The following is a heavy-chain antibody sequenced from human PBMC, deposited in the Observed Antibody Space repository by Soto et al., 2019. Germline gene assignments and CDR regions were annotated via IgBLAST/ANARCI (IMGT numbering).Heavy chain of an antibody. CDR2: ISSSSSYI. V-gene: IGHV3-21*01. CDR3: ARVAIYYDSSGPFDY. CDR1: GFTFSSYS. Sequence: GGSLRLSCAASGFTFSSYSMNWVRQAPGKGLEWVSSISSSSSYIYYADSVKGRFTISRDNAKNSLYLQMNSLRAEDTAVYYCARVAIYYDSSGPFDYWGQGTLVTVSS. J-gene: IGHJ4*02. D-gene: IGHD3-22*01.